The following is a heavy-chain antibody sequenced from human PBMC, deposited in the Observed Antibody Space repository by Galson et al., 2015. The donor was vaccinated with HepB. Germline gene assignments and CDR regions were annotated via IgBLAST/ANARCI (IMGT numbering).Heavy chain of an antibody. CDR1: GFTFSNYP. CDR3: AKNYVEYSRYYFDY. D-gene: IGHD2/OR15-2a*01. Sequence: SLRLSCAPSGFTFSNYPMHWVRQAPGKGLEWVAVISYDGINKYYADSVKGRFTISRDNSKTPLYLQMNSLRAEDTAVYYCAKNYVEYSRYYFDYWGQGTLVTVSS. V-gene: IGHV3-30*04. J-gene: IGHJ4*02. CDR2: ISYDGINK.